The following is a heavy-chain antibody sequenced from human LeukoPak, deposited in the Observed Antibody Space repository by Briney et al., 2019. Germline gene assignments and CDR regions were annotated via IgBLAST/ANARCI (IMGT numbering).Heavy chain of an antibody. V-gene: IGHV3-23*01. J-gene: IGHJ4*02. D-gene: IGHD3-22*01. CDR1: GFTFSSYA. Sequence: GGSLRLSCAASGFTFSSYAMSWVRQAPGKGLEWVSAISSSGGSTYYADSVKGRFTISRDNSKNTLYLQMNSLRAEDTAVYYCAKDRTYYYDSSGYYLDYWGQGTLVTVSS. CDR3: AKDRTYYYDSSGYYLDY. CDR2: ISSSGGST.